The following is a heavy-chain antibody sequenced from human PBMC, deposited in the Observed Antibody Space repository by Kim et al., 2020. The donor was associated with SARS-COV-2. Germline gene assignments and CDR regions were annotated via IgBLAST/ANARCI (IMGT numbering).Heavy chain of an antibody. J-gene: IGHJ5*02. CDR3: ARGLRMRRPLLITFFYLQNWFDP. V-gene: IGHV4-34*01. CDR1: GGSFSGYY. CDR2: INHSGST. Sequence: SETLSLTCAVYGGSFSGYYWSWIRQPPGKGLEWIGEINHSGSTNYNPSLKSRVTISVDTSKNQFSLKLSSVTAADTAVYYCARGLRMRRPLLITFFYLQNWFDPGGQGTLVTVSS. D-gene: IGHD3-3*01.